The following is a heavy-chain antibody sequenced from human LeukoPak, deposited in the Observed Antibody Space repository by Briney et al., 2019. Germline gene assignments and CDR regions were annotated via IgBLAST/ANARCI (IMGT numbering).Heavy chain of an antibody. CDR3: ARRGTGGRSFDI. CDR2: VDYSGIT. CDR1: GGSISSSSYY. J-gene: IGHJ3*02. Sequence: PSETLSLTCTVSGGSISSSSYYWAWIRQPPGKGLEWIGSVDYSGITYHNPSLKSRITISVDTSKNQFSLNLSSVTAADTAVYYCARRGTGGRSFDIWGQGTMVTVSS. D-gene: IGHD2-8*02. V-gene: IGHV4-39*07.